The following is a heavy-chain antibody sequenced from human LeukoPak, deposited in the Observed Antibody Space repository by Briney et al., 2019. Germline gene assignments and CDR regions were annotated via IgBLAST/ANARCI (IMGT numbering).Heavy chain of an antibody. V-gene: IGHV1-69*04. D-gene: IGHD4-17*01. CDR1: GESFSSHG. J-gene: IGHJ4*02. CDR2: IIPILGIA. CDR3: ARDSATADY. Sequence: SVKVSCKTSGESFSSHGISWVRQAPGQGLEWMGRIIPILGIANYAQKFQGRVTITADKSTSTAYMELSSLRSEDTAVYYCARDSATADYWGQGTLVTVSS.